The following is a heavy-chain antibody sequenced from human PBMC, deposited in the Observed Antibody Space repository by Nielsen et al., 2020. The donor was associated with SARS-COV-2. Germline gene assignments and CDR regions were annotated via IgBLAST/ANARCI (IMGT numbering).Heavy chain of an antibody. Sequence: GGSLRLSCAASGFTFSSYWMSWVRQAPGKGLEWVANIKQDGSEKYYVDSVKGRFTISRDNAKNSLYLQMNSLRAEDTAVYYCARDQAYSSSHPPFDYWGQGTLVTVSS. V-gene: IGHV3-7*01. D-gene: IGHD6-13*01. CDR1: GFTFSSYW. CDR2: IKQDGSEK. CDR3: ARDQAYSSSHPPFDY. J-gene: IGHJ4*02.